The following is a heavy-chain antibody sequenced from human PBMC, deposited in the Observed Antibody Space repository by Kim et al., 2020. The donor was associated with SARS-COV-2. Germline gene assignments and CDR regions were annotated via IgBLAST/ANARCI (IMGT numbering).Heavy chain of an antibody. CDR3: ARSGVLRYFYWSLRKDDY. V-gene: IGHV4-34*01. D-gene: IGHD3-9*01. CDR1: GGSFSGYY. Sequence: SETLSLTCAVYGGSFSGYYWSWIRQPPGKGLEWIGEINHSGSTNYNPSLKSRVTISVDTSKNQFSLKLSSVTAADTAVYYCARSGVLRYFYWSLRKDDY. CDR2: INHSGST. J-gene: IGHJ4*01.